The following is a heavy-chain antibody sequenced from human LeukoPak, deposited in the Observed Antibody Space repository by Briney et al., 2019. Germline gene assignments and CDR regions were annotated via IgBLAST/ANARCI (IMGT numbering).Heavy chain of an antibody. CDR2: INPGGGST. CDR1: GYTFTSYY. Sequence: ASVKVSCKASGYTFTSYYMHWVRQAPGQGLEWMGRINPGGGSTTYAHKFQGRVTMTRDTSTSTVYMEPSSLRSDDTAVYYCARQVGATSIKDYWGQGTLVTVSS. J-gene: IGHJ4*02. V-gene: IGHV1-46*01. D-gene: IGHD1-26*01. CDR3: ARQVGATSIKDY.